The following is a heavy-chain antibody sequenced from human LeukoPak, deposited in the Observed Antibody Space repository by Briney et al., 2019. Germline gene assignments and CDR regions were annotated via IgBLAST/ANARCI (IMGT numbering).Heavy chain of an antibody. CDR3: ARASGSQNHYYDSSGSYYGMDV. Sequence: GGSLRLSCAASGFTFSSYSMNWVRQAPRKGLEWVSYISTSSTTVYYTDSVKGRLTISRDNAKNSLYLQMNSLRDEDTAVYYCARASGSQNHYYDSSGSYYGMDVWGQGTTVTVSS. J-gene: IGHJ6*02. V-gene: IGHV3-48*02. D-gene: IGHD3-22*01. CDR2: ISTSSTTV. CDR1: GFTFSSYS.